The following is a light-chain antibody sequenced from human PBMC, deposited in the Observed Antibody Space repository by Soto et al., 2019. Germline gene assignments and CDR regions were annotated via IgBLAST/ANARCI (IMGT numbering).Light chain of an antibody. CDR3: QQYNNWPPIT. J-gene: IGKJ2*01. CDR1: QSVSSN. CDR2: GAS. V-gene: IGKV3-15*01. Sequence: EVVMTQSPATLSVSPGERATLSCRASQSVSSNLAWYQQKPGQAPRLLIYGASTRATGIPARFSGSGSGTEFTLTISSLQSEDFAIYYCQQYNNWPPITFSQGTKLEIK.